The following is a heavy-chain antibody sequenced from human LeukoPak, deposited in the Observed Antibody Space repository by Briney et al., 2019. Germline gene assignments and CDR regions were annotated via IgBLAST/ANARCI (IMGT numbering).Heavy chain of an antibody. J-gene: IGHJ6*02. V-gene: IGHV4-59*06. D-gene: IGHD2-2*01. CDR3: AGLGYCSSTSCWNYYYYYGMDV. CDR1: GGSISSYY. Sequence: PSETLSLTCTVSGGSISSYYWSWIRQHPGKGLEWIGYIYYSGSTYYNPSLKSRVTISVDTSKNQFSLKLSSVTAADTAVYYCAGLGYCSSTSCWNYYYYYGMDVWGQGTTVTVSS. CDR2: IYYSGST.